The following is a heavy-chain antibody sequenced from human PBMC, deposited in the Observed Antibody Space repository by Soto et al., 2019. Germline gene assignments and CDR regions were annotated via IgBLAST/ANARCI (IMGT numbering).Heavy chain of an antibody. Sequence: SETLSLTCTVSGGSISSYYWSWIRQPPGKGLEWIGYIYYSGSTNYNPSLKSRVTISVDTSKNQFSLKLSSVTAADTAVYYCGRHSDSTMALGYWYFDLWGRGTLVTAPQ. D-gene: IGHD3-10*01. CDR1: GGSISSYY. CDR3: GRHSDSTMALGYWYFDL. J-gene: IGHJ2*01. CDR2: IYYSGST. V-gene: IGHV4-59*08.